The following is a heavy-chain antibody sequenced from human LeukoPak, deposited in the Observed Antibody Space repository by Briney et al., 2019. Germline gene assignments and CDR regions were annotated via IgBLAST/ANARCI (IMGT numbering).Heavy chain of an antibody. CDR1: GYTFTSYD. CDR3: ARDRGLGQWLDY. J-gene: IGHJ4*02. V-gene: IGHV1-8*01. Sequence: ASVKVSCKASGYTFTSYDINWVRQATGQGLEWMGWMNPNSGNTGYAQKFQGRVTMTRNTSISTAYMELSSLRSEDTAVYYCARDRGLGQWLDYWGQGTLVTVSS. CDR2: MNPNSGNT. D-gene: IGHD6-19*01.